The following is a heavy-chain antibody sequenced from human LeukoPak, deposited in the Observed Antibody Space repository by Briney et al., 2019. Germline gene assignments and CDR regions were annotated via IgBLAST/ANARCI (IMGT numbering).Heavy chain of an antibody. J-gene: IGHJ5*02. V-gene: IGHV1-69*05. Sequence: ASVKVSCKASGGTFSSYAISWVRQAPGQGLEWMGGIIPIFGTANYAQTFQGRVTITTDESTSTAYMELSSLRSEDTAVYYCARVPGKYYYDSSGYYTYNWFDPWGQGTLVTVSS. CDR1: GGTFSSYA. CDR3: ARVPGKYYYDSSGYYTYNWFDP. CDR2: IIPIFGTA. D-gene: IGHD3-22*01.